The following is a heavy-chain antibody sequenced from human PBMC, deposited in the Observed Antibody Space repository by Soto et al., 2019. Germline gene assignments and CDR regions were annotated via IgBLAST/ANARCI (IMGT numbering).Heavy chain of an antibody. CDR3: ARTAMVRGVRRHFDY. D-gene: IGHD3-10*01. Sequence: SETLSLTCTVSGGSISSSSYYWGWIRQPPGKGLEWIGSIYYSGSTYYNPSLKSRVTISVDTSKNQFSLKLSSVTAADTAVYYCARTAMVRGVRRHFDYWGQGTLVTVSS. CDR1: GGSISSSSYY. CDR2: IYYSGST. J-gene: IGHJ4*02. V-gene: IGHV4-39*01.